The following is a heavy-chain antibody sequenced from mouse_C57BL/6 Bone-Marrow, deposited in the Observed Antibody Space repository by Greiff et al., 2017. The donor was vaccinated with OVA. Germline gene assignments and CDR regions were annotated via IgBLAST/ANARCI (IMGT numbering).Heavy chain of an antibody. J-gene: IGHJ2*01. CDR3: ARDGNPYFDD. V-gene: IGHV1-50*01. CDR2: IDPSDSYT. CDR1: GYTFTSYW. D-gene: IGHD2-1*01. Sequence: VQLQQPGAELVKPGASVKLSCKASGYTFTSYWMQWVKQRPGQGLEWIGEIDPSDSYTNYNQKFKGKATLTVDTSSSTAYMQLSSLTSEDSAVYYCARDGNPYFDDWGQGTTLTVSS.